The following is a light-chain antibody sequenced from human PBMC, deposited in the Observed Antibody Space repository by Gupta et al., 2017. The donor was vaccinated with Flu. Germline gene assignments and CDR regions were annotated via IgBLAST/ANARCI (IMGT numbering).Light chain of an antibody. J-gene: IGLJ2*01. CDR2: RNN. Sequence: QRVTISCSGSSSKIGSNYVYWYQQLPGTAHKLLIYRNNQRPSGVPDRFSGSKSGTSASLAISGRRSEDEADYYCAAWDDSLSVVFGGGTKLTVL. V-gene: IGLV1-47*01. CDR3: AAWDDSLSVV. CDR1: SSKIGSNY.